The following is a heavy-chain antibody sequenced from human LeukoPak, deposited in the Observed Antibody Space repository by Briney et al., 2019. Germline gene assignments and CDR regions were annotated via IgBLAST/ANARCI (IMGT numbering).Heavy chain of an antibody. Sequence: PGGSLRLSCVASGFTFSSYEMNWVRQAPGKGLEWVSLISSSGSTIYYADSVKGRFTLSRDNAKKSLYLQMNSLRAEDTAVHYCARVGTSGPADGFDIWGQGTMVTVSS. CDR3: ARVGTSGPADGFDI. D-gene: IGHD2-8*01. J-gene: IGHJ3*02. CDR1: GFTFSSYE. CDR2: ISSSGSTI. V-gene: IGHV3-48*03.